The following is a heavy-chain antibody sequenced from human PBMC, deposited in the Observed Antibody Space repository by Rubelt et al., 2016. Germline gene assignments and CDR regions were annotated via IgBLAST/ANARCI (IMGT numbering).Heavy chain of an antibody. CDR1: GGSFSGYY. J-gene: IGHJ5*02. V-gene: IGHV4-34*01. Sequence: QVQLQQWGAGLLKPSETLSLTCAVYGGSFSGYYWSWIRQPPGKGLEWIGEINHSGSTNYNPPLKSRVPISVDTSKNQFSLKLSSVTAADTAVYYCARAGTYGNWFDPWGQGTLVTVSS. CDR2: INHSGST. CDR3: ARAGTYGNWFDP. D-gene: IGHD6-13*01.